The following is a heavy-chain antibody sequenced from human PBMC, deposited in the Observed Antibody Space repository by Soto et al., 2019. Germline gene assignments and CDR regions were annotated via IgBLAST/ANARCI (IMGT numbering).Heavy chain of an antibody. D-gene: IGHD3-16*01. CDR2: ISHDASYI. V-gene: IGHV3-30*02. J-gene: IGHJ5*02. CDR3: GSTSRGSFEISCHVHLEH. CDR1: GFNFNVYG. Sequence: GGSLRLSCAASGFNFNVYGMHWVRQAPGKGLEWVAFISHDASYIYYADSVGGRFTISRDNSKSSLFLHMNDLRAEDTAVYYWGSTSRGSFEISCHVHLEHWGQGTQVTVSS.